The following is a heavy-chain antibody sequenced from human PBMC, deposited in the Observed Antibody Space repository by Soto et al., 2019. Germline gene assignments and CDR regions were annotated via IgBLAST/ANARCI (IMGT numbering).Heavy chain of an antibody. D-gene: IGHD3-9*01. CDR3: ARVGTGSSTPLDI. V-gene: IGHV3-21*01. CDR2: ITSASEYI. Sequence: PGGSLRLSFVASGFMFTRSTMNWVRQAPGKGLEWVSSITSASEYIFYADSVKGRFTISRDNDKNSLYLQMNSLRAEDTAVYYCARVGTGSSTPLDIWGQGTMVTVSS. CDR1: GFMFTRST. J-gene: IGHJ3*02.